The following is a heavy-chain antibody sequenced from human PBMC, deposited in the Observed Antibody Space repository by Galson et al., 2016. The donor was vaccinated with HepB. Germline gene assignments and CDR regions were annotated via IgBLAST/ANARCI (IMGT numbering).Heavy chain of an antibody. V-gene: IGHV3-74*01. Sequence: SLRLSCAASGFTFSSYWMHWVRHAPGKGLVWVSRINSDGSSTSYADSVKGRFTISRDNAKNTLYLQMNSLRAEDTAVYYCATAYGSGSSFYYYYGMDVWGQGTTVTVSS. CDR3: ATAYGSGSSFYYYYGMDV. CDR1: GFTFSSYW. J-gene: IGHJ6*02. CDR2: INSDGSST. D-gene: IGHD3-10*01.